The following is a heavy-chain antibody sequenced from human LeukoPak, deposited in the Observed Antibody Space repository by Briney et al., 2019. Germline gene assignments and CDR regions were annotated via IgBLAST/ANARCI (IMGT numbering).Heavy chain of an antibody. CDR2: INDNGAGT. CDR1: GFTFSSYA. D-gene: IGHD5-24*01. CDR3: AKAGLQDDFDP. V-gene: IGHV3-23*01. J-gene: IGHJ5*02. Sequence: GGSLRLSCAASGFTFSSYAMSWVRQAPGKGLKWVSTINDNGAGTYYADSVKGRFTISRDNSKNTLYLQMNSLRAEDTAVYYCAKAGLQDDFDPWGQGTLVTVSS.